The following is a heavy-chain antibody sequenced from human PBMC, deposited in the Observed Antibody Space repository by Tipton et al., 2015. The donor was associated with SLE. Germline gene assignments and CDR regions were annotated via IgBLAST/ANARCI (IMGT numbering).Heavy chain of an antibody. CDR1: GGSISSSSFY. V-gene: IGHV4-39*07. Sequence: LRLSCTVSGGSISSSSFYWGWIRQPPGKGLEWIGSFYYGKSTFYNPSLKSRVTISVDTSTNRLSLKLSSVTVADTAVYYCAKDYNYDNADYNWGQGKLVIVSS. CDR2: FYYGKST. CDR3: AKDYNYDNADYN. J-gene: IGHJ4*02. D-gene: IGHD4-17*01.